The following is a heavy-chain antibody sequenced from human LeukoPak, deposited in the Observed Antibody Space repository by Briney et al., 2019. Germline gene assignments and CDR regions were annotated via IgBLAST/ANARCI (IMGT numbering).Heavy chain of an antibody. V-gene: IGHV3-74*01. CDR2: INPDGSRT. J-gene: IGHJ4*02. CDR3: ARDLRGNGDY. Sequence: PGGSLRLSCAASGFTFSTYWVHWVRQAPGKGLVWVSRINPDGSRTDYADSVKGRFTISRDNAKNTLYLQMNSLRAEDTAVYFCARDLRGNGDYWGQGTLVTVSS. CDR1: GFTFSTYW. D-gene: IGHD4-23*01.